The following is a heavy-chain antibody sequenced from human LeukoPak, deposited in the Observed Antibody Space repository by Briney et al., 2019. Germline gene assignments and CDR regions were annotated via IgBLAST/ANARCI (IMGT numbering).Heavy chain of an antibody. CDR3: AKDGGPDIALGDNWFDP. CDR2: ISYDGSNK. J-gene: IGHJ5*02. Sequence: GGSLRLSCAASGFTFSSYGMHWVRQAPGKGLEWVAVISYDGSNKYYADSVKGRFTISRDNSKNTLYLQMNSLRAEDTAVYYCAKDGGPDIALGDNWFDPWGQGTLVTVSS. D-gene: IGHD2-8*02. V-gene: IGHV3-30*18. CDR1: GFTFSSYG.